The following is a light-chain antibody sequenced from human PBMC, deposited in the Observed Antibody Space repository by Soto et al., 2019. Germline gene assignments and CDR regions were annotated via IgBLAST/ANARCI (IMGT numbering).Light chain of an antibody. CDR2: GAS. Sequence: DIVLTQSPGTLSLSPGERATLSCRASQSVSSSHLAWYQQKPGQAPRLFIYGASSRATGIPERFSGSGSGTDFTLTLSRLQPEDFAVYFGQQRSNWPLTFDGGTKVEIK. CDR3: QQRSNWPLT. V-gene: IGKV3D-20*02. J-gene: IGKJ4*01. CDR1: QSVSSSH.